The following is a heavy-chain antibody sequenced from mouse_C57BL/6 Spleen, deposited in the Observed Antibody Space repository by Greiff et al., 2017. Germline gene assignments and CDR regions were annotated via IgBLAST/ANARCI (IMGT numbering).Heavy chain of an antibody. Sequence: QVQLQQPGAELVRPGSSVKLSCKASGYTFTSYWMDWVKQRPGQGLEWIGNIYPSDSETHYNQKFKDKATLTVDKSSSTAYMQLSSLTSEDSAVYYCARKSNCVGWFAYWGQGTLVTVSA. J-gene: IGHJ3*01. CDR3: ARKSNCVGWFAY. D-gene: IGHD2-5*01. CDR2: IYPSDSET. CDR1: GYTFTSYW. V-gene: IGHV1-61*01.